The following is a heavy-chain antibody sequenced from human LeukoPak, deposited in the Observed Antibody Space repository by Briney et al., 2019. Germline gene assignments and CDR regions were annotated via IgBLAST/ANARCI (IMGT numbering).Heavy chain of an antibody. J-gene: IGHJ1*01. D-gene: IGHD3-22*01. V-gene: IGHV3-33*01. CDR1: GFTFSTYG. Sequence: GGSLRLSCAASGFTFSTYGMHWVRQAPGKGPEWVAVIWYDRSNKYYADSVKGRFTISRDNSKNTLYLQMNSLRAEDTAVYYCARDGTYYYDSSGYYAEYFQHWGQGTLVTVSS. CDR3: ARDGTYYYDSSGYYAEYFQH. CDR2: IWYDRSNK.